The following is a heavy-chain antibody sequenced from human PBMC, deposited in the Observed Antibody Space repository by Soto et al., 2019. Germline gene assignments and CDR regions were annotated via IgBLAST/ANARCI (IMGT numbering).Heavy chain of an antibody. D-gene: IGHD4-17*01. CDR2: ISYDGSKK. Sequence: QVQLVESGGGVVQPGRSLRLSCAASGFTFSSYAMHWVRQAPGKGLEWVAVISYDGSKKYYADSVKGRFTISRDNSKNALYLQMNSLRAEDTAVYYCARVYGGNPEWGQGTLVTVSS. V-gene: IGHV3-30-3*01. CDR1: GFTFSSYA. J-gene: IGHJ4*02. CDR3: ARVYGGNPE.